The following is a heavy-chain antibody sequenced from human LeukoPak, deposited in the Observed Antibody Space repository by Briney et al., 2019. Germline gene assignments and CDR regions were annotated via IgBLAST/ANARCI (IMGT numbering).Heavy chain of an antibody. CDR2: IYYSGST. CDR3: ARDRDYDILTGLPCTYFDY. CDR1: GGSISSSSYY. J-gene: IGHJ4*02. Sequence: SETLSLTCTVSGGSISSSSYYWGWIRQPPGKGLEWIGSIYYSGSTYYNPSLKSRVTISVDTSKNQFSLKLSSVTATDTAVYYCARDRDYDILTGLPCTYFDYWGRGTLVTVSS. V-gene: IGHV4-39*07. D-gene: IGHD3-9*01.